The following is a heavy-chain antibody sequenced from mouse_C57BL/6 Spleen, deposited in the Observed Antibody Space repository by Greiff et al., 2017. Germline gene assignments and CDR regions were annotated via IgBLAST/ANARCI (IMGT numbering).Heavy chain of an antibody. D-gene: IGHD4-1*01. V-gene: IGHV1-80*01. J-gene: IGHJ4*01. Sequence: VQLQESGAELVKPGASVKISCKASGYAFSSYWMNWVKQRPGKGLEWIGQIYPGDGDTNYNGKFKGKATLTADKSSSTAYMQLSSLTSEDSAVYFCAREDWDYAMDYWGQGTSVTVSS. CDR3: AREDWDYAMDY. CDR2: IYPGDGDT. CDR1: GYAFSSYW.